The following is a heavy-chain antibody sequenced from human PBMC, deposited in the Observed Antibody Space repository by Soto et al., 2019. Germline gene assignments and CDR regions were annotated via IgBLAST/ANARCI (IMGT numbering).Heavy chain of an antibody. Sequence: QVQLVESGGAVVQPGTSLRLSCAASRVAFSTYGVHWVRQAPGKGLEWVTILSYDGHNEYYTDSVKGRFTISRDTSRNTLYLQMDRLRADDTAMYYCAKDRGFGEYLFDSWGQGTLVTVSS. CDR2: LSYDGHNE. J-gene: IGHJ4*02. CDR1: RVAFSTYG. D-gene: IGHD3-10*01. V-gene: IGHV3-30*18. CDR3: AKDRGFGEYLFDS.